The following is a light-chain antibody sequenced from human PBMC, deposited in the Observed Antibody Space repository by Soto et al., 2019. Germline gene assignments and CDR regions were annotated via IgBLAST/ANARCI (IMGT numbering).Light chain of an antibody. J-gene: IGKJ4*01. CDR1: QSVSSSY. V-gene: IGKV3-15*01. CDR2: GAS. Sequence: EIVMTQSPATLSVSPGERATLSCRASQSVSSSYLAWYQQKPGQAPRLLIYGASSRATGIPARFGGSGSATEFTLTISSLQSEDFAVYYCQQYSQWPLTFGGGTKVDIK. CDR3: QQYSQWPLT.